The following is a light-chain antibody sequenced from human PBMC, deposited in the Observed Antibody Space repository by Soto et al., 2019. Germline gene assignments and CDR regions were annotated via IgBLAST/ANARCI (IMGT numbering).Light chain of an antibody. Sequence: EIVLTQSPGTLSLSPGERATLSCRASQGVSSGYLAWYQQKPGQAPRVLIYAASSRVTGIPDRFSGSGSGTDFTLTISRLEPEDFAVYFCQQYGDSFRTFGQGTKVEIK. CDR3: QQYGDSFRT. V-gene: IGKV3-20*01. J-gene: IGKJ1*01. CDR1: QGVSSGY. CDR2: AAS.